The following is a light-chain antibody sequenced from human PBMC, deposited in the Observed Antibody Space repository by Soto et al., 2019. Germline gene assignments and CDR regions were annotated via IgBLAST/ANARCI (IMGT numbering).Light chain of an antibody. J-gene: IGLJ1*01. V-gene: IGLV2-11*01. CDR3: CSYAGSYTFV. CDR2: DVI. Sequence: QSALTQPRSVPGSPGQSVTISCSGTSSDVGGYSYVSWYQQRPGKAPKLMIYDVITRPSGVPDRFSGSKSGNTASLTISGLQAEDEADYFCCSYAGSYTFVFGTGTKVTVL. CDR1: SSDVGGYSY.